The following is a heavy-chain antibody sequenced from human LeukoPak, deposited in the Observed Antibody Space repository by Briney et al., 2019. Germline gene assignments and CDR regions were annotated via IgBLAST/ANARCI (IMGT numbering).Heavy chain of an antibody. CDR1: GFTFSSYW. V-gene: IGHV3-7*01. Sequence: HPGGSLRLSCAASGFTFSSYWMTWVRQAPGKGLEWVSNINGDGSIENYVDSVRGRFTIFRDNAKDSLYLQMNSLRVEGTAVYYCARDPIVGDTGGGDYWGQGTLVTVSS. CDR2: INGDGSIE. CDR3: ARDPIVGDTGGGDY. J-gene: IGHJ4*02. D-gene: IGHD1-26*01.